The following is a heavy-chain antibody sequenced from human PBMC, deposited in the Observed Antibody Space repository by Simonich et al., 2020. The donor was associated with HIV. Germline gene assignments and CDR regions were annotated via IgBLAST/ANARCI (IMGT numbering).Heavy chain of an antibody. CDR3: AKDRYSSSSGSFDY. J-gene: IGHJ4*02. CDR1: GFTFDDYA. D-gene: IGHD6-6*01. Sequence: EVQLVESGGGLVQPGRSLRLSCAASGFTFDDYAMHWFRQAPVKGLEWVSGISWNSSRIGDAGSVKGRFTISRDNAKNALYLQMNSLRAEDMALYYCAKDRYSSSSGSFDYWGQGTLVTVSS. V-gene: IGHV3-9*03. CDR2: ISWNSSRI.